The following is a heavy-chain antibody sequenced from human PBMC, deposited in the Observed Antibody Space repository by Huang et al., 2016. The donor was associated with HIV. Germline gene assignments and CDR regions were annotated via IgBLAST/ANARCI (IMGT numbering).Heavy chain of an antibody. CDR1: GFKLSNYW. D-gene: IGHD2-15*01. CDR3: ARAGGFEI. Sequence: EEHLVESGGGLVQPGGSLRLSCEASGFKLSNYWMQWVRQAQGKGVMGVVGIKSDGRTTDYADSVKGRFTISRDNAKNTLYLQMSSLTAEDTAIYYCARAGGFEIWGQGTVVTVSS. V-gene: IGHV3-74*01. CDR2: IKSDGRTT. J-gene: IGHJ3*02.